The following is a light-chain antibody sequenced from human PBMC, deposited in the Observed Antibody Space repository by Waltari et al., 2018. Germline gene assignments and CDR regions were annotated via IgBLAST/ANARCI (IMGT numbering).Light chain of an antibody. J-gene: IGKJ1*01. Sequence: EIVLTQSPGTLSLPPGERATLSCRASQSVGRSLVWYQQKPGQAPRPLIYGASTRATGIPDRFSGSGSGTDFSLTVSRLEPEDFGLYYCQHNLRLPVTFGQGTKVEIK. CDR1: QSVGRS. V-gene: IGKV3-20*01. CDR3: QHNLRLPVT. CDR2: GAS.